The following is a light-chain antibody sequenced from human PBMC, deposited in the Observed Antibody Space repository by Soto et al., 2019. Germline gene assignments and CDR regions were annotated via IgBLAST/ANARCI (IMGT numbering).Light chain of an antibody. J-gene: IGKJ5*01. CDR2: AES. V-gene: IGKV1-27*01. Sequence: DMQMTQSPSSLSASVGDRVTITCRASQAISNKVAWYQHKPGKEPKLLMYAESTLESGVPSRFSGSGSGTDFTLTISSLQPEDVAIYYCQKYNSAPTFGQGTRLEIK. CDR3: QKYNSAPT. CDR1: QAISNK.